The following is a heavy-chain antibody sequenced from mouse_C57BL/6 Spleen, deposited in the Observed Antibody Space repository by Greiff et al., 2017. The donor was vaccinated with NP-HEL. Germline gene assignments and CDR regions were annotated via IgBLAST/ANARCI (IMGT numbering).Heavy chain of an antibody. D-gene: IGHD4-1*01. CDR2: IDPSDSYT. CDR1: GYTFTSYW. CDR3: ARWELASYFDY. V-gene: IGHV1-50*01. Sequence: QVQLQQPGAELVKPGASVKLSCKASGYTFTSYWMQWVKQRPGQGLEWIGEIDPSDSYTNYNQKFKGKATLTVDTSSSTAYMQLSSLTSEDSAVYYCARWELASYFDYWGQGTTLTVSS. J-gene: IGHJ2*01.